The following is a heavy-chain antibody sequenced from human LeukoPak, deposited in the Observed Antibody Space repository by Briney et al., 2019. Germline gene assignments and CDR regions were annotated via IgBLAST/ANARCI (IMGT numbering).Heavy chain of an antibody. CDR3: ARSYGDYANYYYYYMDV. CDR2: INPNSGGT. J-gene: IGHJ6*03. V-gene: IGHV1-2*02. CDR1: GYTFTGYY. Sequence: ASVKVSCKASGYTFTGYYIHWVRQAPGQGLEWMGWINPNSGGTNYAQKFQGRVTMTRDTSISTAYMELSRLRSDDTAVYYCARSYGDYANYYYYYMDVWGKGTTVTVSS. D-gene: IGHD4-17*01.